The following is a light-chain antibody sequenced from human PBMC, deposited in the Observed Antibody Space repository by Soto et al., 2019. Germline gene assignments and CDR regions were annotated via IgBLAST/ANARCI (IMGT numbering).Light chain of an antibody. CDR3: SSSTSNSAYV. Sequence: QSVLTQPASVSGSPGQSITISCTGTSSDVGGYNYVSWYQQHPDKAPKLMIYEVSNRPSGVSNRFSGSKSGNTASPTISGLQAEDEADYYCSSSTSNSAYVFGTGTKVTVL. V-gene: IGLV2-14*01. CDR2: EVS. CDR1: SSDVGGYNY. J-gene: IGLJ1*01.